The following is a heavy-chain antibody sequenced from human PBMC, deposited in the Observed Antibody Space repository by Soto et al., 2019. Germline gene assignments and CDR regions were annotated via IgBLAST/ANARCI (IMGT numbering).Heavy chain of an antibody. J-gene: IGHJ6*02. Sequence: QVQLVQSGAEVKEPGSSVKVSCKASGGSFTSYILTWVRQAPGQGLEWMGRIIPVLGVEYYAQKFQDRVTITADKSTNTAYMELSSLRSEDTAVYYCAKSLNPGSATLSYYGIDVWGLGTTVTVSS. D-gene: IGHD7-27*01. CDR1: GGSFTSYI. CDR2: IIPVLGVE. CDR3: AKSLNPGSATLSYYGIDV. V-gene: IGHV1-69*02.